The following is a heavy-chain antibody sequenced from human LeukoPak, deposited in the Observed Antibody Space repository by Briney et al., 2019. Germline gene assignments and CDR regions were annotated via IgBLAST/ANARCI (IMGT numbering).Heavy chain of an antibody. V-gene: IGHV1-18*01. CDR1: GYTFTSYG. D-gene: IGHD5-12*01. CDR2: ISAYNGNT. J-gene: IGHJ6*03. CDR3: ARDPRTSGYTDEVGYYMDV. Sequence: ASVKVSCKASGYTFTSYGISWVRQAPGQGLEWMGWISAYNGNTNYAQKLQGRVTMTTDTSTSTAYMELRSLRSDDTAVYYCARDPRTSGYTDEVGYYMDVWGKGTTVTVSS.